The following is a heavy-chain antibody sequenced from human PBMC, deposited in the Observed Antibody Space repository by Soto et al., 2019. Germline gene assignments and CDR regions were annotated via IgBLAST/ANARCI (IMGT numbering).Heavy chain of an antibody. CDR2: IYYSGST. Sequence: QLQLQESGPGLVKPSETLSLTCTVSGGSISSSNYYWGWIRQPPGKGLEWIGSIYYSGSTYYNPSLKSRVTISVDTSKNQFSLKLSSVTAADTAVYYCAREGSITMVRGPAPDYWGQGTLVTVSS. CDR1: GGSISSSNYY. J-gene: IGHJ4*02. V-gene: IGHV4-39*02. CDR3: AREGSITMVRGPAPDY. D-gene: IGHD3-10*01.